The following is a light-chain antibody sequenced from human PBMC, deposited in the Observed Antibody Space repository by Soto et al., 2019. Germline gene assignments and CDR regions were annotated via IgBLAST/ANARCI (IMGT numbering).Light chain of an antibody. J-gene: IGKJ2*01. CDR2: DAS. CDR1: QSVSSY. CDR3: QQRSNWPQYT. V-gene: IGKV3-11*01. Sequence: EIVLTQSPATLSLSPGERATLSCRASQSVSSYLAWYQQKPGQAPRLLIYDASNRATGIPARFSGSGSGTDFTLTISSLEPEDFAVYYCQQRSNWPQYTFVHGTKLEIK.